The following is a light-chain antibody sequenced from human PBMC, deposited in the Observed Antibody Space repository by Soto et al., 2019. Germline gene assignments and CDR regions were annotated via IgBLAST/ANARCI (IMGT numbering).Light chain of an antibody. CDR3: QQRNNWPRIT. CDR1: QSVRNY. J-gene: IGKJ5*01. V-gene: IGKV3-11*01. Sequence: EIVLTQSPATLSLSPGERATLSCRASQSVRNYLAWYQHKPGQAPRLLIYEASNRAAGIPARFSGSGSGTDFTLTISSLEPEDFAVYYCQQRNNWPRITFGQGTRLEMK. CDR2: EAS.